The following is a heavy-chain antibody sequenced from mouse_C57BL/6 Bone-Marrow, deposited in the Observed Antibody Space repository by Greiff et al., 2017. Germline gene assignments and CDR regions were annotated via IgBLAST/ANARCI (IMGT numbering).Heavy chain of an antibody. J-gene: IGHJ1*03. D-gene: IGHD1-1*01. V-gene: IGHV1-85*01. CDR1: GYTFTSYD. CDR3: ARDYGSSYWYFDV. CDR2: IYPRDGST. Sequence: QVQLQQSGPELVKPGASVTLSCKASGYTFTSYDINWVKQRPGQGLEWIGWIYPRDGSTKYNEKFKGKATLTVDTSSSTAYMELPSLTSEDSAVYFCARDYGSSYWYFDVWGTGTTVTVSS.